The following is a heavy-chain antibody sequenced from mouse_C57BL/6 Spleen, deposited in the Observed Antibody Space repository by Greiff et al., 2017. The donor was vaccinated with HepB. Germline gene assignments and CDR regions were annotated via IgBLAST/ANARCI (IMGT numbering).Heavy chain of an antibody. CDR2: IDPEDGDT. V-gene: IGHV14-1*01. CDR3: TTGGSSPYYYAMDY. CDR1: GFNIKDYY. J-gene: IGHJ4*01. Sequence: EVQLQQSGAELVRPGASVKLSCTASGFNIKDYYMHWVKQRPEQGLEWIGRIDPEDGDTEYAPKFQGKATMTADTSSNTAYLQLSSLTSEDTAGYSCTTGGSSPYYYAMDYWGQGTSVTVSS. D-gene: IGHD1-1*01.